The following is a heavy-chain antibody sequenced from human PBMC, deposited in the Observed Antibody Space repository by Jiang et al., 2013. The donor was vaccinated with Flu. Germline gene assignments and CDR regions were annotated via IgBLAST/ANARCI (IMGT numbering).Heavy chain of an antibody. Sequence: GSGLVKPSETLSLTCTVSGGSVSSGSYYWSWIRQPPGKGLEWIGYIYYSGSTNYNPSLKSRVTISVDTSKNQFSLKLSSVTAADTAVYYCARDHSKSKAFDIWGQGTMVTVSS. D-gene: IGHD2/OR15-2a*01. CDR1: GGSVSSGSYY. CDR2: IYYSGST. J-gene: IGHJ3*02. CDR3: ARDHSKSKAFDI. V-gene: IGHV4-61*01.